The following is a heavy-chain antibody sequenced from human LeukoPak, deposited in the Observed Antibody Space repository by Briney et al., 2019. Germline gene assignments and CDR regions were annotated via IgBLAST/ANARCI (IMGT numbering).Heavy chain of an antibody. V-gene: IGHV3-9*01. CDR3: AKGGSSSWFSADYYYYYGMDV. J-gene: IGHJ6*02. D-gene: IGHD6-13*01. CDR2: ISWNSGSI. CDR1: GFTFDDYA. Sequence: PGGSLRLSCAASGFTFDDYAMYWVRHAPGKGLEWVSGISWNSGSIGYADSVKGRFPISRDNAKNSLYLQMNSLRAEDTALYYCAKGGSSSWFSADYYYYYGMDVWGQGTTVTVSS.